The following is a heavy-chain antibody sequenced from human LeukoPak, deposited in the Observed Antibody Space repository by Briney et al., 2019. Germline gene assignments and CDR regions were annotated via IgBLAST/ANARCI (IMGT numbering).Heavy chain of an antibody. J-gene: IGHJ4*02. Sequence: ASVKVSCKASGYTFTSYGISWVRQAPGQGLEWMGGISAYNGNTNYAQKLQGRVTMTTDKSTSTAYIDLRSLRSDDTAASDCARDRGDDILTGYWAYFDYWGQGTLVTVSS. CDR1: GYTFTSYG. V-gene: IGHV1-18*04. D-gene: IGHD3-9*01. CDR2: ISAYNGNT. CDR3: ARDRGDDILTGYWAYFDY.